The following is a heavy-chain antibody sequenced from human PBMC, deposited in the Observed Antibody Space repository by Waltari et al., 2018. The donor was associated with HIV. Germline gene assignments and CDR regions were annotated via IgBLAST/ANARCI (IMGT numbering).Heavy chain of an antibody. J-gene: IGHJ4*02. D-gene: IGHD3-9*01. V-gene: IGHV3-7*01. CDR3: ARDRHYDILTGSYFDY. Sequence: EVQLVESGGGLVQPGGSLRLSCAASGFTLSSYWMSWVRQAPGKGLEWVANIKQDGSGKYYVDSVKGRFTISRDNAKNSLYLQMNILRAEDTAVYYCARDRHYDILTGSYFDYWGQGTLVTVSS. CDR1: GFTLSSYW. CDR2: IKQDGSGK.